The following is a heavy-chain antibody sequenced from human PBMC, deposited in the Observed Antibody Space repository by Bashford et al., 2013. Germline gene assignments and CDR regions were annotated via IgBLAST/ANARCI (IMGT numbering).Heavy chain of an antibody. J-gene: IGHJ4*02. CDR1: GYTFTTYA. V-gene: IGHV1-3*01. Sequence: VASVKVSCKASGYTFTTYALHWVRQAPGQRLEWMGWINAASGNTKYLQKFQGRVTITRDTSASTTYMELNSLRSEDTALYYCARPGPSYSGYDSDYFDYWGQGTLVTVSS. D-gene: IGHD5-12*01. CDR3: ARPGPSYSGYDSDYFDY. CDR2: INAASGNT.